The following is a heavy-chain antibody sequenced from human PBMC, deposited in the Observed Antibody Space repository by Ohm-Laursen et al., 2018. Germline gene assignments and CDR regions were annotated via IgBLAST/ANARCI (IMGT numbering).Heavy chain of an antibody. J-gene: IGHJ4*02. CDR2: IKQDGSEK. D-gene: IGHD1/OR15-1a*01. CDR3: ARGSGTPWGLYFDH. CDR1: GFTFSDYW. Sequence: SLRLSCSASGFTFSDYWMSWVRQAPGKGLEWVANIKQDGSEKYFLDSVKGRFTFSRDNAKNSVSLQMNSLRGEDTAVYYCARGSGTPWGLYFDHWGQGALLTVSS. V-gene: IGHV3-7*01.